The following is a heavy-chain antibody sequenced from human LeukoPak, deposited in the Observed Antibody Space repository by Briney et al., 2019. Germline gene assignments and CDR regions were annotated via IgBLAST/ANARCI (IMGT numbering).Heavy chain of an antibody. CDR2: IYPGDSDT. V-gene: IGHV5-51*01. D-gene: IGHD3-10*01. CDR3: ATSYASGSYIDGGFDY. Sequence: GESLKISCKGSGYSFITYWIGWVRQMPGKGLEWMGNIYPGDSDTRYSPSFQGQVTISADKSISTAYLQWSSLKASDTAMYYCATSYASGSYIDGGFDYWGQGTLVTVSS. CDR1: GYSFITYW. J-gene: IGHJ4*02.